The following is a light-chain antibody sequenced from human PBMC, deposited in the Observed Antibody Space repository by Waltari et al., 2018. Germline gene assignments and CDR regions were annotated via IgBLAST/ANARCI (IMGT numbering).Light chain of an antibody. CDR2: KVS. V-gene: IGKV2-30*01. Sequence: VVLTQSPLSLPVTLGQPASISCKSSQSLVYSDGNPYLHWFQQRPGQSPRRLIYKVSNRDSGVPDRFSGSGSGTDFTLEISRVEAEDVGVYFCMQGTNWVTFGQGTKVEIK. J-gene: IGKJ1*01. CDR1: QSLVYSDGNPY. CDR3: MQGTNWVT.